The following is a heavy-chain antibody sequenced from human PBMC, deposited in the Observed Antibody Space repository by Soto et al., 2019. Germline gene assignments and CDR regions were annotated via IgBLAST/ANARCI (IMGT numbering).Heavy chain of an antibody. CDR3: ARDPKTSGGQHWAFNYFDS. D-gene: IGHD7-27*01. J-gene: IGHJ4*02. CDR2: ISYDGTNK. Sequence: GGSLRLSCAASGFSFSISPMHWVRQAPGKAPEWVALISYDGTNKFYADSVKGRFTISRDNSKSTLYLRVDSLRPEDAAVYYCARDPKTSGGQHWAFNYFDSWGQGTLVTVSS. V-gene: IGHV3-30-3*01. CDR1: GFSFSISP.